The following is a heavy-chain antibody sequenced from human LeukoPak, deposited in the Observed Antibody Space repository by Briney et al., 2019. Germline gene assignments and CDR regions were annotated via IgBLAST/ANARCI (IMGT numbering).Heavy chain of an antibody. V-gene: IGHV4-34*01. CDR2: INHSGSI. J-gene: IGHJ4*02. D-gene: IGHD1-26*01. Sequence: SETLSLTCAVFGGSFSGYYWSWIRQPPGKGLEWIGEINHSGSINYNPSLKSRVTISVDTSKNQFSLKLSSVTAADTAVYYCARRPLSGSYYYYWGQGTLVTVSS. CDR3: ARRPLSGSYYYY. CDR1: GGSFSGYY.